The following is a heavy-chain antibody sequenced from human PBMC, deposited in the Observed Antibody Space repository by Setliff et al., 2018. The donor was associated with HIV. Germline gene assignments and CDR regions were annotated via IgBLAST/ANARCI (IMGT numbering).Heavy chain of an antibody. CDR2: IYSGGST. CDR1: GFSVSSND. D-gene: IGHD3-10*01. Sequence: GGSLRFSCAASGFSVSSNDMTWVRQAPGKGLEWVSLIYSGGSTHYADSVKGRFTISRDNSKNTLYLQMNSLTTEDTAVYYCARRPLTMASGWGQGTLVTVSS. V-gene: IGHV3-66*02. J-gene: IGHJ4*02. CDR3: ARRPLTMASG.